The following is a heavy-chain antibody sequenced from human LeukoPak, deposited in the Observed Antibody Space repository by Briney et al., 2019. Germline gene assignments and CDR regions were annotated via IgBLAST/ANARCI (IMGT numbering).Heavy chain of an antibody. CDR1: GFSFSTYS. V-gene: IGHV3-21*06. CDR3: ARWYSSGWYSDY. D-gene: IGHD6-19*01. CDR2: VSGTSEYI. J-gene: IGHJ4*02. Sequence: GGSLRLSCAASGFSFSTYSMIWVRQAPGKGLEWVSSVSGTSEYIYYAGSVRGRFTIFRDNAKNTVYLQMNSLRAEDTAVYYCARWYSSGWYSDYWGQGTLVTVSS.